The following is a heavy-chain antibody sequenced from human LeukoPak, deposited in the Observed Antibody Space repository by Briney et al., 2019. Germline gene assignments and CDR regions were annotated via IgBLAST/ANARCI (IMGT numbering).Heavy chain of an antibody. CDR2: IDYDSSHI. J-gene: IGHJ4*02. Sequence: SGGSLRLSCAASGFTFSNSAMNWVRQVPGKGLERVSSIDYDSSHIYYAASVRGRFTISRDNARNSVYLQMNSLRVEDTAVYYCARDPLRYLRVGHYDYWGQGTLVAVSS. V-gene: IGHV3-21*01. D-gene: IGHD3-9*01. CDR3: ARDPLRYLRVGHYDY. CDR1: GFTFSNSA.